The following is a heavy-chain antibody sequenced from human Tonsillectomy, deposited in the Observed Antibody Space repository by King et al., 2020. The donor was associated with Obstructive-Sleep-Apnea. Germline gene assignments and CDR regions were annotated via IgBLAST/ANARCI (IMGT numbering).Heavy chain of an antibody. D-gene: IGHD6-19*01. CDR2: IFYTGST. CDR3: SRVDDNSGCFYFDY. J-gene: IGHJ4*02. CDR1: GGSISSSSYY. Sequence: QLQESGPGLVKPSETLSLTCTVSGGSISSSSYYWGWIRQPPGKGLEWIGSIFYTGSTYYNSSLKSRVTISVDTSKNQFSLKLSSLTAADTAVYYCSRVDDNSGCFYFDYWGQGTLATVSS. V-gene: IGHV4-39*07.